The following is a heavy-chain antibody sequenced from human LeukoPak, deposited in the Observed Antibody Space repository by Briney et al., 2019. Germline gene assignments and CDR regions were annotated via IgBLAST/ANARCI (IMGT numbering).Heavy chain of an antibody. V-gene: IGHV1-18*01. CDR2: ISAYNGNT. D-gene: IGHD3-10*01. J-gene: IGHJ4*02. CDR3: ARDAYGSGSYSQHFDY. CDR1: GGTFSSYA. Sequence: ASVKVSCKASGGTFSSYAISWVRQAPGQGLEWMGWISAYNGNTNYAQKFQGRVTMTRDMSTSTVYMELSSLRSEDTAVYYCARDAYGSGSYSQHFDYWGQGTLVTVSS.